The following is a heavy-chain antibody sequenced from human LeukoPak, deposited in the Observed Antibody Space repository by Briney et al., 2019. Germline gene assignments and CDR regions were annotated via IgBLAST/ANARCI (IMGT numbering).Heavy chain of an antibody. D-gene: IGHD4-17*01. CDR3: ARRGDSLFDY. CDR1: GFTFSIYS. V-gene: IGHV3-21*01. Sequence: GGSLRLSCAASGFTFSIYSMNWVRQAPGKGLEWVSSISSSSSFIYYADSVKGRFTISRDNAKNSLYLQMNSLRAEDTAVYYCARRGDSLFDYWGQGTLITVSS. J-gene: IGHJ4*02. CDR2: ISSSSSFI.